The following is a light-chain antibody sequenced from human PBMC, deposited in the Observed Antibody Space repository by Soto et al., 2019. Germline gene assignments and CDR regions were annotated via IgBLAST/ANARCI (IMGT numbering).Light chain of an antibody. CDR1: QSVSSN. J-gene: IGKJ4*02. Sequence: MEMGQPRPNLTLSPGKRAALSYRASQSVSSNLAWYQQKPGQAPRLLIYGASTRATGIPARFSGSGSGPEFTLTIRSLQSEDCAVYYCQQYNTWPPWPFGRGTKVEIK. V-gene: IGKV3-15*01. CDR3: QQYNTWPPWP. CDR2: GAS.